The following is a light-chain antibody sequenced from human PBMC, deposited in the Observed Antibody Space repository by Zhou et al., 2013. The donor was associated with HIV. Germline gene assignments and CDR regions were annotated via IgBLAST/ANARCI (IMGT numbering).Light chain of an antibody. CDR2: KAS. J-gene: IGKJ1*01. CDR1: QSIGGW. Sequence: DIQMTQSPSTVSASVGDRVTITCRASQSIGGWLAWYQQKPGKAPKLLIYKASSLESGVPSRFSGSGSGTEFTLTIISLQPDDFAIYYCQQYSTYSKTFGQRDQRWKSN. CDR3: QQYSTYSKT. V-gene: IGKV1-5*03.